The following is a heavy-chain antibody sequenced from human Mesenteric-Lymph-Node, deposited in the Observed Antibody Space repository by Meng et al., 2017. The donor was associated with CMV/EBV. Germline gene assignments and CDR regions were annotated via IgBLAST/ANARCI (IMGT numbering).Heavy chain of an antibody. V-gene: IGHV4-31*03. Sequence: CTVSGGSINSGGFYWSWIRQRPGKGLEWIGYIYYSGNTYYIPSLKSRLTISIDTSKNQLSLKLSSVTAADTAVYYCARATLTNHFDYWGQGILVTVSS. CDR1: GGSINSGGFY. CDR2: IYYSGNT. J-gene: IGHJ4*02. CDR3: ARATLTNHFDY. D-gene: IGHD4/OR15-4a*01.